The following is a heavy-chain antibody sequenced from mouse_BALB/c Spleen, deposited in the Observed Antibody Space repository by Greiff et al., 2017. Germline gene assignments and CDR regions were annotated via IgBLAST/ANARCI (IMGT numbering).Heavy chain of an antibody. V-gene: IGHV1S137*01. CDR1: GYTFTDYA. D-gene: IGHD2-14*01. CDR2: ISTYYGDA. Sequence: QVQLKQSGAELVRPGVSVKISCKGSGYTFTDYAMHWVKQSHAKSLEWIGVISTYYGDASYNQKFKGKATMTVDKSSSTAYMELARLTSEDSAIYYCARAYRYAMDYWGQGTSVTVSS. CDR3: ARAYRYAMDY. J-gene: IGHJ4*01.